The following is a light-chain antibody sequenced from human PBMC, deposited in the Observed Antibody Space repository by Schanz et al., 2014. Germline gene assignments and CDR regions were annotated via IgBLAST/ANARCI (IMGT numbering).Light chain of an antibody. CDR1: QSISSW. Sequence: DIQMTQSRPTLSASVGARVTITCRASQSISSWLAWYQQKPGKAPKLLIYDASSLETEVPSRFSGSGSGTEFTLTISSLQPDDFATYYCQQYNSYPRTFGQGTKVEIK. CDR3: QQYNSYPRT. J-gene: IGKJ1*01. V-gene: IGKV1-5*01. CDR2: DAS.